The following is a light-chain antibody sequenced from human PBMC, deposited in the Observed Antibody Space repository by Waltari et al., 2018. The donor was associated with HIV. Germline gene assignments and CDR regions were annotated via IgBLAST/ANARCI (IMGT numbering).Light chain of an antibody. CDR3: SSYAGSSTFVI. CDR2: EVS. J-gene: IGLJ2*01. CDR1: SSAVGSYKH. V-gene: IGLV2-23*02. Sequence: QSALTQPASVSGSPGQSITISCTGSSSAVGSYKHFSWYQQHPGKAPRLIIYEVSKRPSGVSNRYSASKSGKTASLTVSGLRAEDEADYYCSSYAGSSTFVIFGGGTKLTVL.